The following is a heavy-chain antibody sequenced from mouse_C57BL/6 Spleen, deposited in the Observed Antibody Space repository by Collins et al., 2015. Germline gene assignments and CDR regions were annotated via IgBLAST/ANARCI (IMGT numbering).Heavy chain of an antibody. CDR2: INTYTGEP. D-gene: IGHD2-4*01. Sequence: QIQLVQSGPELKKPGETVKISCKASGYTFTNYGMNWVKQAPGKGLKWMGWINTYTGEPTYADDFKGRFAFSLETSASTAYLQINNLKNEDTATYFCARGMIKPYYFDYWGQGTTLTVSS. J-gene: IGHJ2*01. CDR1: GYTFTNYG. V-gene: IGHV9-3-1*01. CDR3: ARGMIKPYYFDY.